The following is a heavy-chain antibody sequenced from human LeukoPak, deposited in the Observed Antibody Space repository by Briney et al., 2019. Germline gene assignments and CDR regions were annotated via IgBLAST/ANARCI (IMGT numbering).Heavy chain of an antibody. CDR2: KNPATGGT. CDR1: GYIFTSNY. V-gene: IGHV1-46*01. CDR3: ARAQGSGSSFSARVFDY. J-gene: IGHJ4*02. Sequence: ASVKVSCKTSGYIFTSNYIHWLRQAPGQGLEWMGPKNPATGGTSYAQRFQDRVTLTMDTSTRTVYMELSSLTSEDTAVYYCARAQGSGSSFSARVFDYWGQGTLVTVSS. D-gene: IGHD6-13*01.